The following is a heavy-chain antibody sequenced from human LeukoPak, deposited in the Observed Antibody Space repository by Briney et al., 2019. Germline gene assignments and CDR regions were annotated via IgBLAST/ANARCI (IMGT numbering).Heavy chain of an antibody. D-gene: IGHD6-19*01. CDR2: ISYDGSNK. Sequence: PGRSLRLSCAASGFTFRTYGMHWVRQAPGKGLEWVAVISYDGSNKYYADSVKGRFTISRDNSKNTLYLQMNSLRAENTAVYYCASSSGWWGQGTLVTVSS. CDR1: GFTFRTYG. CDR3: ASSSGW. V-gene: IGHV3-30*19. J-gene: IGHJ4*02.